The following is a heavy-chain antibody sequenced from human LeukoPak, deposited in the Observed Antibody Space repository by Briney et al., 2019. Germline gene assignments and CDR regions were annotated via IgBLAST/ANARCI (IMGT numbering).Heavy chain of an antibody. CDR2: IYPGDSDT. CDR1: GYSFTSYW. J-gene: IGHJ4*02. V-gene: IGHV5-51*01. CDR3: ARSGYCSGGSCYSEPTRFDY. Sequence: GESLKISCKGSGYSFTSYWIGWVRQMPGKGLEWMGIIYPGDSDTRYSPSFQGQVTISADKSISTAYLQWSSLKASDTAMYYCARSGYCSGGSCYSEPTRFDYWGQGTLVTVSS. D-gene: IGHD2-15*01.